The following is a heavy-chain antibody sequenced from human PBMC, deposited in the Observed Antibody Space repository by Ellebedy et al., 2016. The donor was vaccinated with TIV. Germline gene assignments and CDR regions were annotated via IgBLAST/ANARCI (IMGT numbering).Heavy chain of an antibody. Sequence: PGGSLRLSFAASGFTFSSYSMNWVRQAPGKGLEWFSYIIGSSGTIYYAASVKARFIISRDNAKNSLDLQMNSLRDEDTAVYYCSRKPRRPHEYNFAYWGQGTLVTVSS. CDR2: IIGSSGTI. V-gene: IGHV3-48*02. CDR1: GFTFSSYS. CDR3: SRKPRRPHEYNFAY. J-gene: IGHJ4*02. D-gene: IGHD2/OR15-2a*01.